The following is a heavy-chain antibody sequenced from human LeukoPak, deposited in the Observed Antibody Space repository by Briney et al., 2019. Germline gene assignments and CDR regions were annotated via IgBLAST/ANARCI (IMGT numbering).Heavy chain of an antibody. CDR1: GFNFGDYA. V-gene: IGHV3-49*03. CDR3: TRDEYGVGSNFFDY. D-gene: IGHD4-17*01. J-gene: IGHJ4*02. CDR2: ITNKAFGGTA. Sequence: PGGSLRLSCTTSGFNFGDYAMSWFRQAPEKGLEGVGFITNKAFGGTAEYAASVKGRFTISRDDSRSIAYLQMGNLRTEDTGVYYCTRDEYGVGSNFFDYWGQGTLVTVSS.